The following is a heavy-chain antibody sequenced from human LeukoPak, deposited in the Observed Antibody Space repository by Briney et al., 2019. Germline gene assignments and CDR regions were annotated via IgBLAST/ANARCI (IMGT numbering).Heavy chain of an antibody. CDR2: ISRESRNI. CDR3: ARDLQLNFDL. J-gene: IGHJ2*01. V-gene: IGHV3-21*01. D-gene: IGHD6-13*01. Sequence: GGSLRLSCAASGFTFSSYSMNWVRQAPGQGLEWVSVISRESRNIFYADSVKGRLTVSRDNARSSLYLQMNSLRAEDTAVYYCARDLQLNFDLWGRGTLVTVSS. CDR1: GFTFSSYS.